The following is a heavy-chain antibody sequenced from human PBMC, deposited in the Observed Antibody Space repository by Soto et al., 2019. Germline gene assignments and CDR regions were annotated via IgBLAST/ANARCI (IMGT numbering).Heavy chain of an antibody. J-gene: IGHJ4*02. D-gene: IGHD2-15*01. CDR1: GYTFTSYA. V-gene: IGHV1-3*01. CDR3: ARVVDVVVVAATLGY. Sequence: QVQLVQSGAEVKKPGASVKVSCKASGYTFTSYAMHWVRQAPGQRLEWMGWINAGNGNTKYSQKFQGRVTITRDTSASTAYMELSSLRSEDTAVYYCARVVDVVVVAATLGYWGQGTLVTVSS. CDR2: INAGNGNT.